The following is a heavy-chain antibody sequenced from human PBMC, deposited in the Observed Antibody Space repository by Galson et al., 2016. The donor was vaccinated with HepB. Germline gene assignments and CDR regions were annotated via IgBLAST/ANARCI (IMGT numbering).Heavy chain of an antibody. CDR1: GYRFPSNG. V-gene: IGHV1-18*01. Sequence: KVSCKASGYRFPSNGISWMRQAPGQGLEWLGWISANSGNTIYTQKLKARVTITRDTSASTAYMELSSLRSEDTAVFYCATIAGATTYWGQGTLVTVSS. J-gene: IGHJ4*02. D-gene: IGHD1-26*01. CDR2: ISANSGNT. CDR3: ATIAGATTY.